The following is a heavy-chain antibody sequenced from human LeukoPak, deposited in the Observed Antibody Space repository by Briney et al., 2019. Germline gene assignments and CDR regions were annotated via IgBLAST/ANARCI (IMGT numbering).Heavy chain of an antibody. CDR1: GFALRTSW. CDR2: IKEDGSEK. V-gene: IGHV3-7*01. Sequence: PGGSLRLSCAASGFALRTSWMSWVRQAPGKGLEWVAYIKEDGSEKNYVDSVKGRFTISRDNAENSLYLQMNSLRAEDTAVYYCAKDGGGPLDWGQGTLVTVSS. CDR3: AKDGGGPLD. J-gene: IGHJ4*02. D-gene: IGHD3-10*01.